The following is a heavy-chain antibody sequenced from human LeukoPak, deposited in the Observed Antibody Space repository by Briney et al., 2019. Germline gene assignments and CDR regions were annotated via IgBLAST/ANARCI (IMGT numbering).Heavy chain of an antibody. V-gene: IGHV3-7*04. D-gene: IGHD6-13*01. CDR1: GFTFSDNF. CDR3: ARWGNSNSWYFFDY. Sequence: GGSLRLSCAASGFTFSDNFMSWVRQAPGKGLQWVANIKTDGSEKYYVDSEKGRFTISRDNAENSLYLQVNSMRAEDTAVYYCARWGNSNSWYFFDYWGQGTLVTVSS. CDR2: IKTDGSEK. J-gene: IGHJ4*02.